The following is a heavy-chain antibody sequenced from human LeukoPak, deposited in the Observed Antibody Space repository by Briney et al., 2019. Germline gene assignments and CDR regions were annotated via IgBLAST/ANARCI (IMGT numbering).Heavy chain of an antibody. CDR3: ARGIVDTAMVSEGGWGYYYYMDV. D-gene: IGHD5-18*01. V-gene: IGHV1-69*13. J-gene: IGHJ6*03. Sequence: EASVKVSCKASGSTFSSYAISWVRQAPGQGLEWMGGIIPIFGTANYAQKFQGRVTITADESTSTAYMELSSLRSEDTAVYYCARGIVDTAMVSEGGWGYYYYMDVWGKGTTVTVSS. CDR2: IIPIFGTA. CDR1: GSTFSSYA.